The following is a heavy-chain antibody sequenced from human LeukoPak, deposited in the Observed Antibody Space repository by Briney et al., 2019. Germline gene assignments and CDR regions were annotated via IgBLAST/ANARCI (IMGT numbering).Heavy chain of an antibody. V-gene: IGHV5-51*01. D-gene: IGHD2-2*01. J-gene: IGHJ2*01. CDR1: GYSFTSYW. CDR3: ARRRRVVVPAAMSWYFDL. Sequence: ESLKISCKGSGYSFTSYWIGWVRQMPGKGLEWMGIIYPCDSDTRYSPSFQGQFTISADKSISTAYLQWRSLKGSDTAMSYCARRRRVVVPAAMSWYFDLWGGGRLVTVSS. CDR2: IYPCDSDT.